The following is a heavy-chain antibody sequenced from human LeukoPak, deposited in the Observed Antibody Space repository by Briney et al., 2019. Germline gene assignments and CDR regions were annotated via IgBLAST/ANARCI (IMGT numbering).Heavy chain of an antibody. Sequence: GESLKFSCKGSGYSSISYWISWVGQMPGKGLEWMGIIFIVDSDTRYSPSFQGQVTISADKSISTAYLQWSSLKASDTAMYYCARQGSSDYDYVWGSYRPRPLGPVLNWGQGTLVTVSS. J-gene: IGHJ4*02. D-gene: IGHD3-16*02. CDR3: ARQGSSDYDYVWGSYRPRPLGPVLN. CDR2: IFIVDSDT. CDR1: GYSSISYW. V-gene: IGHV5-51*01.